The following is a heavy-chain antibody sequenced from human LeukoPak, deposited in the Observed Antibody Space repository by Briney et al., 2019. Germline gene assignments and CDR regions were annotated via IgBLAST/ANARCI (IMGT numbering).Heavy chain of an antibody. CDR1: GFTFSSYA. J-gene: IGHJ4*02. CDR2: ISGSGGST. D-gene: IGHD2-2*01. Sequence: GGSLRLSCAASGFTFSSYAMSWVRQAPGKGLEWVSAISGSGGSTYYADSVKGRLTISRDNSKNTLYLQMNSLRAEDTAVYYCAKDALGYCSSTSCSYDYWGQGTLVTVSS. V-gene: IGHV3-23*01. CDR3: AKDALGYCSSTSCSYDY.